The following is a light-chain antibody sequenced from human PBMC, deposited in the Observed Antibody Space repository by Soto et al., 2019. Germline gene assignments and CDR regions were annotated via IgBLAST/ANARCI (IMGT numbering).Light chain of an antibody. Sequence: EIVLTQSPGTLSLSPGERATLSCRASQRVSSNSLVWYQQKPGQAPRLLIYGASRRATDIPDRFSGGGAGTDFTLTISRLEPEDFASYYCQQYGRSPPITFGQGTRLEMK. CDR1: QRVSSNS. V-gene: IGKV3-20*01. CDR3: QQYGRSPPIT. CDR2: GAS. J-gene: IGKJ5*01.